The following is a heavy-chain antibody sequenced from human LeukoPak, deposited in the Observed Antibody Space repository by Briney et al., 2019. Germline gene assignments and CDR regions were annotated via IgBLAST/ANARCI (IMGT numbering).Heavy chain of an antibody. Sequence: GGSLRLSCAASGFTFSSYGMHWVRQAPGKGLEWVAFIRYDGGNKYYADSVKGRFTISRDNSKNTLYLQMNSLRAEDTSVYYCAKDLGDSGPTPDSDYWGQGTLVTVSS. J-gene: IGHJ4*02. V-gene: IGHV3-30*02. CDR2: IRYDGGNK. CDR1: GFTFSSYG. D-gene: IGHD1-26*01. CDR3: AKDLGDSGPTPDSDY.